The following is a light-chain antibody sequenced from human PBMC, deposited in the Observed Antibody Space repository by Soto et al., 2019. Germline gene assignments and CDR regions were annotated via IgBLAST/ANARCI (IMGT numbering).Light chain of an antibody. J-gene: IGLJ2*01. Sequence: QSVLTQPPSVSGAPGQTVTISCAGTSSNVGVNGVAWYQQLPGAAPKLLIYSNDRRPSGVPDRFSGSKSGTSASLAIRGLQSEDEADYYCAAWDDILTGLVFGGGTKVTVL. CDR1: SSNVGVNG. CDR2: SND. V-gene: IGLV1-44*01. CDR3: AAWDDILTGLV.